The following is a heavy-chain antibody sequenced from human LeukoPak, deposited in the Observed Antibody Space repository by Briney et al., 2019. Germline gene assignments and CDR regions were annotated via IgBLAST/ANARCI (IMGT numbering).Heavy chain of an antibody. CDR2: ISSSSSTI. Sequence: GGSLRLSCAASGFTFSSYSMNWVRQAPGKGLEWVSYISSSSSTIYYADSVKGRFTISRDNAKNSLYLQMNSLRVEDTAVYYCARVQYYYDSSGPPDYWGQGTLVTVSS. CDR1: GFTFSSYS. CDR3: ARVQYYYDSSGPPDY. D-gene: IGHD3-22*01. J-gene: IGHJ4*02. V-gene: IGHV3-48*01.